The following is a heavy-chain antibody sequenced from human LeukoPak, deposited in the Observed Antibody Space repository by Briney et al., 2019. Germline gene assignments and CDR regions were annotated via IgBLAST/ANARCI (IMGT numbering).Heavy chain of an antibody. CDR1: GFTFSSYA. V-gene: IGHV3-30*02. CDR2: IRYDGSNK. D-gene: IGHD5-18*01. CDR3: AKDSRGYSYGYSVGDY. Sequence: GRSLRLSCAASGFTFSSYAMHWVRQAPGKGLEWVAFIRYDGSNKYYADSVKGRFTISRDNSKNTLYLQMNSLRAEDTAVYYCAKDSRGYSYGYSVGDYWGQGTLVTVSS. J-gene: IGHJ4*02.